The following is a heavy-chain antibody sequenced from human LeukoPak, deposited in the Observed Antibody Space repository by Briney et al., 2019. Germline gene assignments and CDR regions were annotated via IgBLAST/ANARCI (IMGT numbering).Heavy chain of an antibody. D-gene: IGHD3-16*01. J-gene: IGHJ3*02. CDR1: GGSFSGYY. CDR3: ARDRIMITFGGNNGVDI. V-gene: IGHV4-34*01. Sequence: SETLFLTCAVYGGSFSGYYWSWIRQPPGRGLEWIGEINHSGSTNYNPSLKSRVTISVDTSKNQFSLKLSSVTAADTAVYYCARDRIMITFGGNNGVDIWGQGTMVTVSS. CDR2: INHSGST.